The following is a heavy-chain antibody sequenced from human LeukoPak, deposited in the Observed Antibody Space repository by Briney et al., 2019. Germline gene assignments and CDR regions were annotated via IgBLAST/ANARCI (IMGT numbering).Heavy chain of an antibody. J-gene: IGHJ4*02. D-gene: IGHD1-26*01. CDR2: ISNDGSNK. Sequence: PGGSLRLSCAASGFTFSSYAMSWVRQAPGKGLEWVAVISNDGSNKYYADSVKGRFTISRDNSKNTLYLQMNSLRAEDTAVYYCAKETGRWELEWGQGTLVTVSS. CDR3: AKETGRWELE. CDR1: GFTFSSYA. V-gene: IGHV3-30*18.